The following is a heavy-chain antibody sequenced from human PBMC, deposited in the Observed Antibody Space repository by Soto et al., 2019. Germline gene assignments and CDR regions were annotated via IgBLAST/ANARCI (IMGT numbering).Heavy chain of an antibody. CDR2: TYYRSKWYN. D-gene: IGHD3-22*01. J-gene: IGHJ4*02. CDR1: GDSFSSNSAA. CDR3: ARDYYDSSGYPGPFDY. Sequence: SQTLSLTCAISGDSFSSNSAAWNWIRQSPSRGLEWLGRTYYRSKWYNDYAVSVKSRITINPDTSKNQFSLQLNSVTPEDTAVYYCARDYYDSSGYPGPFDYWGQGTLVTVSS. V-gene: IGHV6-1*01.